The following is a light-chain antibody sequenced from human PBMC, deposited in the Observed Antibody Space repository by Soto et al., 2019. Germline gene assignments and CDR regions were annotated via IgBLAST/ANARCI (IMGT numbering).Light chain of an antibody. J-gene: IGKJ5*01. CDR2: LAS. V-gene: IGKV2-28*01. CDR1: QSLLQSNGNNH. Sequence: DIVLTQSPLSLPVTPGEPASISCRSSQSLLQSNGNNHVDWYLQRPGQSPQLLLYLASSRASGVPDRFSGSGSGTEFSLEISRVXXEDVGVYYCLQAAQSPLTFGQGTRLEIK. CDR3: LQAAQSPLT.